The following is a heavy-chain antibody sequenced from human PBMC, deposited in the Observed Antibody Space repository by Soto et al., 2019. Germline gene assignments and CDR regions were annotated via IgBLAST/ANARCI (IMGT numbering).Heavy chain of an antibody. CDR1: GDSIISTTYS. CDR2: IHYSGRT. Sequence: QLQLQESGPGLVKPSETLSLACTVSGDSIISTTYSWGWIRQPPGKGLEWIASIHYSGRTYYNPALRSRVTISVDTSKKQFSLSLNSVAAADTAVYYCARLWSGDRPPDYWGQGTLVTVSS. D-gene: IGHD3-10*01. V-gene: IGHV4-39*01. J-gene: IGHJ4*02. CDR3: ARLWSGDRPPDY.